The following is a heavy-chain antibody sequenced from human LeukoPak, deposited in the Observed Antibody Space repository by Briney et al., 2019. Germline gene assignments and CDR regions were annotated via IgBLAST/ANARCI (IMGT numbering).Heavy chain of an antibody. Sequence: GGSLRLSCAVSGFTFNDHYMIWIRRAPGKGLEWVSYISDSGTNTFYADSVKGRFTVSRDNAKKSLYLQMNSLRAEDTAVYYCARDRSSGYTHFDYWGQGTLVTVSS. CDR3: ARDRSSGYTHFDY. CDR2: ISDSGTNT. V-gene: IGHV3-11*01. J-gene: IGHJ4*02. CDR1: GFTFNDHY. D-gene: IGHD3-22*01.